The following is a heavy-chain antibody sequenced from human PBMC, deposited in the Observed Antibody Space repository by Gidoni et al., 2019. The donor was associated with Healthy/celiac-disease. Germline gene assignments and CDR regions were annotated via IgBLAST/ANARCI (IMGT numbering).Heavy chain of an antibody. D-gene: IGHD6-19*01. V-gene: IGHV1-69*01. CDR3: ARGGVAVAGKNWFDP. Sequence: QVQLVQSGAEVKKPGSSVKVSCKASGGTFSRYAISWVRRAPGQGLEWMGGIIPIFGTANYAQKSQGRVTITADESTSTAYMELSSLRSEDTAVYYCARGGVAVAGKNWFDPWGQGTLVTVSS. J-gene: IGHJ5*02. CDR1: GGTFSRYA. CDR2: IIPIFGTA.